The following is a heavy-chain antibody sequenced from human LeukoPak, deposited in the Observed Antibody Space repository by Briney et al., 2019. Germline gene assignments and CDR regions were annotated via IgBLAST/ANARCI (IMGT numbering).Heavy chain of an antibody. J-gene: IGHJ3*02. D-gene: IGHD4-17*01. Sequence: GASVKVSSKVSGYTLSDLAMHWVRQAPGKGLEWMGGLDPEDGEAIYAQPLQGRVTMTEDTSSDTAYMVLSSLRSEDTAVYYCATRNFGDYGAFDIWGQGTIVTVSS. V-gene: IGHV1-24*01. CDR3: ATRNFGDYGAFDI. CDR2: LDPEDGEA. CDR1: GYTLSDLA.